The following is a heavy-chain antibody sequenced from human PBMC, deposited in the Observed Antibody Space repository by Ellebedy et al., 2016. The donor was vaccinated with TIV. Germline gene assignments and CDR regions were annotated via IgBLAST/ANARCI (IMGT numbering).Heavy chain of an antibody. CDR1: GYTLTELS. V-gene: IGHV1-24*01. Sequence: ASVKVSXKVSGYTLTELSMHWVRQAPGKGLEWMGGFDPEDGETIYAQKFQGRVTMTEDTSTDTAYMELSSLRSEDTAVYYCATLSRWELRVGAFLDYWGQGTLVTVSS. CDR3: ATLSRWELRVGAFLDY. CDR2: FDPEDGET. D-gene: IGHD1-26*01. J-gene: IGHJ4*02.